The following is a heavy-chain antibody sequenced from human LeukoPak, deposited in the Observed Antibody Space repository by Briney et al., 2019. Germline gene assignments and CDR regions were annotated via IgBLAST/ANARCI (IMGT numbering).Heavy chain of an antibody. D-gene: IGHD3-10*01. Sequence: PGGSLRLSCLGSGFIFGEHAISWVRQAPGKALEWVGFIRSEAYGDTTEYAASVSGRFIISRDNTRGIAYLQMNNLKIEDTAVYYCARGPILLWIHNGMDVWGAGTTVTVSS. V-gene: IGHV3-49*04. J-gene: IGHJ6*04. CDR2: IRSEAYGDTT. CDR1: GFIFGEHA. CDR3: ARGPILLWIHNGMDV.